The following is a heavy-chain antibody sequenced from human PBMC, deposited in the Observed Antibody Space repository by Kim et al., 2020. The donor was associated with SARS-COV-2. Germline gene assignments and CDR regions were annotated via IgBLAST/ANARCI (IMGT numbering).Heavy chain of an antibody. CDR3: ARGGRGYSYNPY. CDR2: INAGNGNT. CDR1: GYTFTSYA. V-gene: IGHV1-3*01. D-gene: IGHD5-18*01. J-gene: IGHJ4*02. Sequence: ASVKVSCKASGYTFTSYAMHWVRQAPGQRLEWMGWINAGNGNTKYSQKFQGRVTITRDTSASTAYMELSSLRSEDTAVYYCARGGRGYSYNPYWGQGTLVTVSS.